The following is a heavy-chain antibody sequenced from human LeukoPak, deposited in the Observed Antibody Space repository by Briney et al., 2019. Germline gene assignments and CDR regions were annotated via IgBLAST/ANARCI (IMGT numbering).Heavy chain of an antibody. CDR3: ASSPRLTTSWFLFDS. J-gene: IGHJ5*01. Sequence: PSETLSLTCSASGDSFSNYYRTWIRQPPGKGLEWIGIVYYSGSTNYNPSLKTRLHLSVDTSKNRFSLKLSSVTAADTAVYYCASSPRLTTSWFLFDSWGHGALVTVSS. CDR1: GDSFSNYY. V-gene: IGHV4-59*08. CDR2: VYYSGST. D-gene: IGHD2-2*01.